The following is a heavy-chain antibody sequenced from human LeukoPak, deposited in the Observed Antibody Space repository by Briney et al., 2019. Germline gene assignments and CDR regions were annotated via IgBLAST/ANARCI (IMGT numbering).Heavy chain of an antibody. CDR2: IYSGGNA. CDR1: GFSVSSNY. V-gene: IGHV3-66*04. Sequence: GGSLRLSCAASGFSVSSNYMSWVRQAPGKGLEWVSIIYSGGNAYYTDSVKGRFTISRDNSRNTVYLQMNSLRAEDTAVYYCARRAYFDYWGQGTLVTVSS. CDR3: ARRAYFDY. J-gene: IGHJ4*02.